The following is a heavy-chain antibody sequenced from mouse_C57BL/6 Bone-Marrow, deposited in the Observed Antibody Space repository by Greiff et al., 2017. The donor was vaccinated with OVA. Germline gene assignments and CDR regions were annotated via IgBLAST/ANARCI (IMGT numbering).Heavy chain of an antibody. J-gene: IGHJ3*01. CDR3: AKQSLYYGNFWFAY. CDR1: GFSLTSYG. Sequence: VQGVESGPGLVAPSQSLSITCTVSGFSLTSYGVDWVRQPPGKGLEWLGVIWGGGSTNYNSALMSRLSISKDNSKSQVFLKMNSLQTDDTAMYYCAKQSLYYGNFWFAYWGQGTLVTVSA. D-gene: IGHD2-1*01. CDR2: IWGGGST. V-gene: IGHV2-9*01.